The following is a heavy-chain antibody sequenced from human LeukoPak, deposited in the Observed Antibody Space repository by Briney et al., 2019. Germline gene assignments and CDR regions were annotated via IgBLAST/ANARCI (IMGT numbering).Heavy chain of an antibody. CDR1: GGSFSGYY. J-gene: IGHJ4*02. D-gene: IGHD3-16*01. Sequence: SETLSLTCAVYGGSFSGYYWSWIRQPPGKGLEWIGEINHSGSTNYNPSLKSRVTISVDTSKNQFSLKLSSVTAADTAVYYCARGLPSRWGYWGQGTLVTVSS. V-gene: IGHV4-34*01. CDR3: ARGLPSRWGY. CDR2: INHSGST.